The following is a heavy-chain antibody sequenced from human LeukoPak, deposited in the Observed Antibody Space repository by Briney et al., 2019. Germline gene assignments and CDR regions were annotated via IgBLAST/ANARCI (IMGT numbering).Heavy chain of an antibody. V-gene: IGHV7-4-1*02. D-gene: IGHD3-22*01. Sequence: ASVKVSCRASGYTFTSYAMNWVRQAPGQGLEWMGWISTNTGNPTYAQGFTGRFVFSLDTSVSTAYLQISSLKAEDIAVYYCARVVRGSSVYRYYFDYWGQGTLVTVSS. CDR2: ISTNTGNP. J-gene: IGHJ4*02. CDR3: ARVVRGSSVYRYYFDY. CDR1: GYTFTSYA.